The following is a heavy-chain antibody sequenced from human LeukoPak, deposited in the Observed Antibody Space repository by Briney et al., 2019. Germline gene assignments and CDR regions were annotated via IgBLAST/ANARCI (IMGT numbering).Heavy chain of an antibody. CDR2: IYHSGST. J-gene: IGHJ5*02. Sequence: PSETLSLTCAVSGGSISSGGYSWRWIRQPPGKGLEWIGYIYHSGSTYYNPSLKSRVTISVDRSKNQFSLKLSSVTAADTAVYYCARDRSNWFDPWGQGTLVTVSS. V-gene: IGHV4-30-2*01. CDR1: GGSISSGGYS. CDR3: ARDRSNWFDP.